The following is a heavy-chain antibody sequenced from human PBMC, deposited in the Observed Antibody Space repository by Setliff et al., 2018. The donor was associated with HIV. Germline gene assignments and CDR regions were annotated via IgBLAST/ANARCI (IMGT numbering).Heavy chain of an antibody. CDR2: ISPDNGNR. J-gene: IGHJ4*02. Sequence: GASVKVSCKSSGYTFTDYFMHWVRQAPGQGLEWMGWISPDNGNRRILRRFQGRVTMTRDTSINTAYMELSRLRSDDTAVYYCARQLSNSLDYWGQGTLVTVSS. D-gene: IGHD7-27*01. CDR3: ARQLSNSLDY. V-gene: IGHV1-2*02. CDR1: GYTFTDYF.